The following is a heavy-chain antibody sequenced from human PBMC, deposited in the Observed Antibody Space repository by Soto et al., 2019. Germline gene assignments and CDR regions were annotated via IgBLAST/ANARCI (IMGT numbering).Heavy chain of an antibody. CDR1: GVTFSSYA. D-gene: IGHD3-16*01. CDR3: GKEGSWDGGGGES. V-gene: IGHV1-69*18. Sequence: QVQLVQSGAEVKKPGSSVKVSCSASGVTFSSYAFTWVRQAPGQGLEWMGNIIPFFRTSTYAQRFQGRLTMSAEESTNPVYMELSSLGSEDTAVYFCGKEGSWDGGGGESWGQGTLVIVSS. J-gene: IGHJ4*02. CDR2: IIPFFRTS.